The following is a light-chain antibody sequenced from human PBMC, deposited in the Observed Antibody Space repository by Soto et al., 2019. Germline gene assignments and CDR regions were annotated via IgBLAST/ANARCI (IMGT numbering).Light chain of an antibody. CDR3: MQALQTPIG. J-gene: IGKJ5*01. CDR2: LGS. Sequence: DIVMTQSPLSLPVTPGEPASISCRSSQSLLHSNGYNYLDWYLQKPGQSPQLLIYLGSNRASGVPDRFSGSGSGTDFTLKISRVEAEHVGVYYCMQALQTPIGFGQGTRLEIK. V-gene: IGKV2-28*01. CDR1: QSLLHSNGYNY.